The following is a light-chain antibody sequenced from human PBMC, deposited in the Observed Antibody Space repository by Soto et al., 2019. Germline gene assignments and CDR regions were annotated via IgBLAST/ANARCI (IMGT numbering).Light chain of an antibody. J-gene: IGKJ5*01. CDR3: QQFNSYPQD. Sequence: AIQLTQSPSSLSASVEDRVTITCRASQGISSALAWYQQKPGKAPKLLIYDASSLESGVPSRFSGSGSGTDFTLTISSLQPEDFATYYCQQFNSYPQDFGQGTRLEIK. CDR2: DAS. CDR1: QGISSA. V-gene: IGKV1-13*02.